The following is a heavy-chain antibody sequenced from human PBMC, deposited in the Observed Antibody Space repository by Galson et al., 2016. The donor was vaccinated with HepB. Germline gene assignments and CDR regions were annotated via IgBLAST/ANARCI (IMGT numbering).Heavy chain of an antibody. CDR3: TRGTTVTLTPYYFDS. CDR1: GFTFGDYA. D-gene: IGHD4-17*01. J-gene: IGHJ4*02. V-gene: IGHV3-9*01. CDR2: ISWNSDDI. Sequence: SLRLSCAASGFTFGDYAMHWVRQSPARGLEWVSGISWNSDDIAYAESVKGRFTISRDNSQNSLYLQMNGLRADDTAFYYCTRGTTVTLTPYYFDSWGQGSWVTVSS.